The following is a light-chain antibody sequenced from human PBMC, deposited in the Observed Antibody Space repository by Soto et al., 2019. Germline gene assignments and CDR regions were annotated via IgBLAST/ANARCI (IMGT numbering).Light chain of an antibody. CDR2: GAS. V-gene: IGKV3-20*01. CDR3: HHYGTPPPAT. CDR1: QSVSSSY. J-gene: IGKJ5*01. Sequence: ENVLTQSPGTLSLSPGERATLSCRASQSVSSSYLAWYQQKPGQAPRLLIYGASSRATGIPDRFSGSGSGTDFPPTISRLAPEIFQMYYLHHYGTPPPATFGQGPRLKIK.